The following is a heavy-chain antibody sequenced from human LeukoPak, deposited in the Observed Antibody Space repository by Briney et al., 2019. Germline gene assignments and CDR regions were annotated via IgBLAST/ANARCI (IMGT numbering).Heavy chain of an antibody. J-gene: IGHJ6*03. CDR1: GFTFSSYW. D-gene: IGHD3-10*01. V-gene: IGHV3-74*01. CDR3: SRVGPNYYGSGSYRTYYYMDV. Sequence: GGSLRLSCVASGFTFSSYWMHWVRQAPGKGLVWVSRINSDGSSTSYADSVKGRFTISRDNAKNTLYLQMNSLRAEDTAVYYCSRVGPNYYGSGSYRTYYYMDVWGKGTTVTVSS. CDR2: INSDGSST.